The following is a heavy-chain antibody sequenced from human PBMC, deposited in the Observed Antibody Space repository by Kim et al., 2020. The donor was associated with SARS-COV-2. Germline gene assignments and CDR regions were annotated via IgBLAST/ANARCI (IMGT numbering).Heavy chain of an antibody. V-gene: IGHV1-46*01. CDR3: ARDVGFTSSDPWYYFDF. CDR1: GYMFTDHY. J-gene: IGHJ4*01. Sequence: ASVKVSCKTSGYMFTDHYVHWVRQAPGQGLQWMAFINPSSGSTDYSQTFQGRVTVTMDPSTSTVYMELSSLRSEDTAMLFCARDVGFTSSDPWYYFDFWG. D-gene: IGHD6-6*01. CDR2: INPSSGST.